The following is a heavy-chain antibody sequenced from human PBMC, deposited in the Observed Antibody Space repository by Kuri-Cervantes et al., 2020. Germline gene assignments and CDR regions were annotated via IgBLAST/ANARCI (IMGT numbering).Heavy chain of an antibody. CDR2: INPSGGST. D-gene: IGHD1-26*01. Sequence: ASVKVSCKASGYTFTGYYMHWVRQAPGQGLEWMGIINPSGGSTSYAQKLQGRVTMTTDTSTSTAYMELRSLRSDDTAVYYCARMPNLKLGVDYWGQGTLVTVSS. CDR3: ARMPNLKLGVDY. V-gene: IGHV1-46*01. J-gene: IGHJ4*02. CDR1: GYTFTGYY.